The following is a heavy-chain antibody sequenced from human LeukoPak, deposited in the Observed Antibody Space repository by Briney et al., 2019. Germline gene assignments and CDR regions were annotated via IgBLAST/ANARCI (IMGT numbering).Heavy chain of an antibody. V-gene: IGHV1-2*02. CDR1: GYTLTELS. Sequence: ASVKVSCKVSGYTLTELSMHWVRQAPGQGLEWMGWINPNSGGTNYAQKFQGRVTMTRDTSISTAYMELSRLRSDDTAVYYCARDLPSYYYDSSGYQGFDYWGQGTLVTVSS. D-gene: IGHD3-22*01. J-gene: IGHJ4*02. CDR3: ARDLPSYYYDSSGYQGFDY. CDR2: INPNSGGT.